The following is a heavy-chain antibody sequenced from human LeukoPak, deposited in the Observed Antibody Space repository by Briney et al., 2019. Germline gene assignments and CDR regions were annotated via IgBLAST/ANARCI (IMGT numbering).Heavy chain of an antibody. V-gene: IGHV3-23*01. Sequence: PGGSLRLSCAASGFTFSTCAMNWVRQAPGKGLEWVSGISGSASSTHYADSVKGRFTISRDNSKNTLYLQMNSLRAEDTAVYYCAKDPVVVAATHDYWGQGTLVTVSS. J-gene: IGHJ4*02. CDR3: AKDPVVVAATHDY. CDR1: GFTFSTCA. D-gene: IGHD2-15*01. CDR2: ISGSASST.